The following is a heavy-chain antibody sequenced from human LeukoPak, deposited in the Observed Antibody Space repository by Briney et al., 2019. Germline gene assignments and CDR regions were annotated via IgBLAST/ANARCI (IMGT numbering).Heavy chain of an antibody. Sequence: GGSLRLSCAASGFTVNSNYMSWVRQAPGKGLEWVSVIYSGGSAYYADSVKGRFTISRDNSKNTLYLQMNSLRAEDTAVYYCARDSGAVAGNYYYYGMDVWGQGTTVTVSS. D-gene: IGHD6-19*01. J-gene: IGHJ6*02. V-gene: IGHV3-53*05. CDR1: GFTVNSNY. CDR2: IYSGGSA. CDR3: ARDSGAVAGNYYYYGMDV.